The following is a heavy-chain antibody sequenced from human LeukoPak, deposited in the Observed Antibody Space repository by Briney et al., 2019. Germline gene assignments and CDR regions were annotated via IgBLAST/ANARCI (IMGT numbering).Heavy chain of an antibody. J-gene: IGHJ4*02. Sequence: TGGSLRLSCAASGFTFSSYWMSWVRQAPGNGLEWVANIKQDGSEKYYVDSVKGRFTISRDNAKNSLYLQMNSLRAEDTAVYYCARGYYYGSGIFDYWGQGTLVTVSS. CDR3: ARGYYYGSGIFDY. V-gene: IGHV3-7*01. CDR1: GFTFSSYW. CDR2: IKQDGSEK. D-gene: IGHD3-10*01.